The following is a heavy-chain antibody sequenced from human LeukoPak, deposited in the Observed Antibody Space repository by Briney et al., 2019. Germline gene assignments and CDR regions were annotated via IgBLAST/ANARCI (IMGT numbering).Heavy chain of an antibody. D-gene: IGHD1-26*01. Sequence: GGSLRLPCAASGFTFSSYGMHWVRQAPGKGLEWVAVIWYDGSNKYYADSVKGRFTISRDNSKNTLYLQMNSLRAEDTAVYYCARDPVGATGDPAYYFDYWGQGTLVTVSS. CDR1: GFTFSSYG. CDR2: IWYDGSNK. CDR3: ARDPVGATGDPAYYFDY. J-gene: IGHJ4*02. V-gene: IGHV3-33*01.